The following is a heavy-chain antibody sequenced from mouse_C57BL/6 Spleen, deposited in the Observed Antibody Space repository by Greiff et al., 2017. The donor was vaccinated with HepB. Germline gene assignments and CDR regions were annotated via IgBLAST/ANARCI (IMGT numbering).Heavy chain of an antibody. J-gene: IGHJ1*03. D-gene: IGHD2-4*01. CDR3: ARRMITTGYFYV. V-gene: IGHV1-18*01. CDR2: INPNNGGT. CDR1: GYTFTDYN. Sequence: EVQLQQSGPELVKPGASVKIPCKASGYTFTDYNMDWVKQSHGKSLEWIGDINPNNGGTIYNQKFKGKATLTVDKSSSTAYMELRSLTSEDTAVYYCARRMITTGYFYVWGKGTTVTVSS.